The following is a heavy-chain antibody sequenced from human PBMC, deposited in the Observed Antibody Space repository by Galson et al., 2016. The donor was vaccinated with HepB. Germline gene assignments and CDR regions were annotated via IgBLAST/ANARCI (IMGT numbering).Heavy chain of an antibody. D-gene: IGHD6-19*01. CDR1: GFTLRNYA. CDR3: TTWLSHHFDY. J-gene: IGHJ4*02. V-gene: IGHV3-23*01. CDR2: IDGPTPNT. Sequence: SLRLSCAASGFTLRNYALSWVRRAPGKGLEWVTHIDGPTPNTHYADSVRGRFSIYQDNSRDTLYLQMDSLTAEDSAIYYCTTWLSHHFDYWGQGTRVTVSA.